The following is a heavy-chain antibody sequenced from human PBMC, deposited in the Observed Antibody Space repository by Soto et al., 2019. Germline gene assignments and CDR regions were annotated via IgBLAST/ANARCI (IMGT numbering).Heavy chain of an antibody. CDR2: IYNSGST. J-gene: IGHJ5*02. CDR1: GGSISGYY. CDR3: ARGSIATAGNNWFDP. Sequence: SETLSLTCTVPGGSISGYYWIWMRQPPGKGLEWIGYIYNSGSTNYNPALKSRVTISVDTSKNQFSLKLSSVTAADTAVYYCARGSIATAGNNWFDPWGQGTLVTVSS. D-gene: IGHD6-13*01. V-gene: IGHV4-59*12.